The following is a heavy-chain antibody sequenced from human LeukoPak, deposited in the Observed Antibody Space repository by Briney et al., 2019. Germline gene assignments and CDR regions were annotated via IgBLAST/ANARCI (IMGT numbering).Heavy chain of an antibody. D-gene: IGHD3-22*01. CDR1: GFTFSNHG. J-gene: IGHJ5*02. CDR3: ARVLSGSWDWFDP. CDR2: IRYDGTNE. Sequence: GGSLRLSCAASGFTFSNHGMHWVRQAPGKGLEWVAFIRYDGTNEYYADAVKGRFTISRDNSKNTLYLQMNSLRGDDTAVYYCARVLSGSWDWFDPWGQGTLVTVSS. V-gene: IGHV3-30*02.